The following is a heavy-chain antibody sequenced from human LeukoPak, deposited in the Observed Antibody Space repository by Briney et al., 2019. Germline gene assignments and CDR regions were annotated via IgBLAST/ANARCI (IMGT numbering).Heavy chain of an antibody. CDR3: ACLTTADAFDI. CDR2: IYDSGST. V-gene: IGHV4-59*01. Sequence: PSETLSLTCTVSGGSISSYYWSWIRQPPGKGLEWIGYIYDSGSTNYNPSLKSRVTISVDTSKNQFSLKLSSVTAADAAVYYCACLTTADAFDIWGQGTMVTVSS. J-gene: IGHJ3*02. CDR1: GGSISSYY. D-gene: IGHD3-22*01.